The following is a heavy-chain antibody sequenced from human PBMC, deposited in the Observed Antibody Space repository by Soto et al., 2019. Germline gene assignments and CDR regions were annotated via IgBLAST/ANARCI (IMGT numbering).Heavy chain of an antibody. CDR3: ARHPVSGSYAYYYGMDV. V-gene: IGHV1-69*12. D-gene: IGHD1-26*01. CDR2: IIPIFGTA. CDR1: GGTFSSYA. J-gene: IGHJ6*02. Sequence: QVQLVQSGAEVKKPGSSVKVSCKASGGTFSSYAISWVRQAPGQGLEWMGGIIPIFGTANYAQKFQGRVTITADESTSTAYMELSSLRSEDTAVHYCARHPVSGSYAYYYGMDVWGQGTTVTVSS.